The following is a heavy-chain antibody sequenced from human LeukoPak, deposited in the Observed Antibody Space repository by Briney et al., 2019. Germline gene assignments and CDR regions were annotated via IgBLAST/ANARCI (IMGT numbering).Heavy chain of an antibody. CDR2: IIPIFGTA. J-gene: IGHJ4*02. D-gene: IGHD3-22*01. V-gene: IGHV1-69*06. CDR1: GGTFSSYA. Sequence: ASVKVSCKASGGTFSSYAISWVRQAPGQGLEWMGGIIPIFGTANYAQKFQGRVTITADKSTSTAYMELSSLRSEDTAVYYCAGDYDSSGYHDYWGQGTLVTVSS. CDR3: AGDYDSSGYHDY.